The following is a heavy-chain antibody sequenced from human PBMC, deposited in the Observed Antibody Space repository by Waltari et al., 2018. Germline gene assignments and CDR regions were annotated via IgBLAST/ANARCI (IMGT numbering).Heavy chain of an antibody. Sequence: EVQLVESGGGLVKPGGSLRLSCAASGFNFRTYTMNWVRQAPGESPEWVSSISSSSRFIYYADSMKGRFTISRDNAKNSLYLQMDSLRVEDTATYYCAREGSSWTPFDCWGQGTQVTVSS. CDR3: AREGSSWTPFDC. D-gene: IGHD6-13*01. V-gene: IGHV3-21*01. J-gene: IGHJ4*02. CDR1: GFNFRTYT. CDR2: ISSSSRFI.